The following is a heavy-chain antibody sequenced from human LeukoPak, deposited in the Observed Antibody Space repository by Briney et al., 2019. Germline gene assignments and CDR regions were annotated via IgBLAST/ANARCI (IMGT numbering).Heavy chain of an antibody. CDR1: GYTFTTYV. J-gene: IGHJ4*02. D-gene: IGHD3-9*01. V-gene: IGHV1-3*01. CDR3: ARRLLTGYYTYDY. Sequence: GASVKVSCKTSGYTFTTYVVHWVRQTPGQRLEWMGWINAGNGDTKYSQTFQGRVTITADESTSTAYMELSSLRSEDTAVYYCARRLLTGYYTYDYWGQGTLVTVSS. CDR2: INAGNGDT.